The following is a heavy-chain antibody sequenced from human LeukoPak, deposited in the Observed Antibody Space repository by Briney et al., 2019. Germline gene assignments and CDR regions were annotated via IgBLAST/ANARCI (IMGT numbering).Heavy chain of an antibody. V-gene: IGHV3-23*01. CDR3: AKYADSLFSDY. D-gene: IGHD4-17*01. Sequence: GGSLRLSCAASGFNFTNYAMNWVRQAPGNGLEWLSLISDRGHSTYYADSVKGRFTISRDNSKNTLYLQTNSLRADDTAVYYCAKYADSLFSDYWGQGTLVTVSS. J-gene: IGHJ4*02. CDR2: ISDRGHST. CDR1: GFNFTNYA.